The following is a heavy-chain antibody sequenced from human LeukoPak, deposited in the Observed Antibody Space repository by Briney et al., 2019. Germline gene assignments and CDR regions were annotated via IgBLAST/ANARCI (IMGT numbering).Heavy chain of an antibody. J-gene: IGHJ4*02. CDR3: AKRHYDFCSGYQNQMYYFDY. CDR2: IRGSGCST. V-gene: IGHV3-23*01. D-gene: IGHD3-3*01. Sequence: GGSLRLSCAASGFTFSSYAMSWVRQAPGKGLEWVSAIRGSGCSTYYAAYVKGRFTISRDNSKNTMYMQMNSLRAEHTAVYYCAKRHYDFCSGYQNQMYYFDYWGQGTLVTVSS. CDR1: GFTFSSYA.